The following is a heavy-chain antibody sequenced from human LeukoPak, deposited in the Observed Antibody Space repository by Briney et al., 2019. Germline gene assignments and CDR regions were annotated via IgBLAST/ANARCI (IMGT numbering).Heavy chain of an antibody. CDR3: AKIGTFDFWSGYRFDY. D-gene: IGHD3-3*01. Sequence: GGSLRLSCAASGFTFSSYAMSWVRQAPGKGLEWVSAISGSGGSTYYADSVKGRFTISRDNSKSTLYLQMNSLRAEDTAVYYCAKIGTFDFWSGYRFDYWGQGTLVTVSS. J-gene: IGHJ4*02. V-gene: IGHV3-23*01. CDR2: ISGSGGST. CDR1: GFTFSSYA.